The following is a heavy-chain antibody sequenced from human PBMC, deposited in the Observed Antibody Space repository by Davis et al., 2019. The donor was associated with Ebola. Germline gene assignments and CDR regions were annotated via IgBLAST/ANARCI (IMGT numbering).Heavy chain of an antibody. Sequence: MPSETLSLTCTVSGGSISSSSYYWGWIRQPPGKGLEWIGSIYYSGSTYYNPSLKSRVTISVDTSKNQFSLKLSSVTAADTAVYYCARHELEYSNYPPGLFDYWGQGTLVTVSS. D-gene: IGHD4-11*01. CDR1: GGSISSSSYY. CDR2: IYYSGST. J-gene: IGHJ4*02. CDR3: ARHELEYSNYPPGLFDY. V-gene: IGHV4-39*01.